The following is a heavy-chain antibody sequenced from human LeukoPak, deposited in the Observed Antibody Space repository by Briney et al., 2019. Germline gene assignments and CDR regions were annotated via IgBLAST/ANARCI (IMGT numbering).Heavy chain of an antibody. V-gene: IGHV1-18*01. CDR3: ARGIYFDY. CDR1: GYTFTNYA. Sequence: ASVKVSCKASGYTFTNYAISWVRQAPGQGLEWMGWISAYNGNTYYAQSLQGRVTMTTDTPTSTVHMELRSLRSDDTAVYYCARGIYFDYWGQGTLVTVSS. J-gene: IGHJ4*02. CDR2: ISAYNGNT.